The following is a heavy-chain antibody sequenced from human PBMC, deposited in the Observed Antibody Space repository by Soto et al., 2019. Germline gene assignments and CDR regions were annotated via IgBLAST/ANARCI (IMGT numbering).Heavy chain of an antibody. CDR2: IYYSGST. D-gene: IGHD3-22*01. V-gene: IGHV4-61*01. CDR1: GGSVSSCTYY. J-gene: IGHJ3*02. Sequence: SETLSLTFTLSGGSVSSCTYYWSWIRQPPGKGLEWIGYIYYSGSTNYNPSLKSRVTISVDTSKNQFSLKLSSVTAADTAVYYCSRATWYYYDSSGYIDPFDIWGQGTMVT. CDR3: SRATWYYYDSSGYIDPFDI.